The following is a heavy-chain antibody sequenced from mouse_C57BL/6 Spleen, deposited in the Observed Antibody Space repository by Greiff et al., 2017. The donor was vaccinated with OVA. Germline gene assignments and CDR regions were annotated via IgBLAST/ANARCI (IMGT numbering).Heavy chain of an antibody. D-gene: IGHD2-5*01. CDR3: ARRRSNRFDY. V-gene: IGHV1-64*01. Sequence: QVQLKQPGAELVKPGASVTLSCKASGYTFTSYWMHWVKQRPGQGLEWIGMIHPNSGSTNYNEKFKSKATLTVDKSSSTAYMQLSSLTSEDTAIYYCARRRSNRFDYLGQGTTLTVSS. CDR2: IHPNSGST. J-gene: IGHJ2*01. CDR1: GYTFTSYW.